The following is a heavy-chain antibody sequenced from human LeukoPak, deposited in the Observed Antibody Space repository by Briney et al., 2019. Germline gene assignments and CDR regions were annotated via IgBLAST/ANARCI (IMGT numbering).Heavy chain of an antibody. Sequence: GGSLRLSCAASGFTFSDDYMSWTRQAPGKGLEWVAVISYDGSNKYYADSVKGRFTISRDNSKNTLYLQMNSLRAEDTAVYYCARAYHDSSGYYYYYWGQGTRVAVSS. D-gene: IGHD3-22*01. V-gene: IGHV3-30-3*01. CDR3: ARAYHDSSGYYYYY. J-gene: IGHJ4*02. CDR2: ISYDGSNK. CDR1: GFTFSDDY.